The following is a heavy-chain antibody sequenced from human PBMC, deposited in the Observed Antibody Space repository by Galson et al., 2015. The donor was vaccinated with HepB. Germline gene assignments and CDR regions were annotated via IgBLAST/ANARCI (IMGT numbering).Heavy chain of an antibody. CDR2: IIPIFGTA. CDR3: ARPGDGSYSLAVGINGMDV. Sequence: SVKVSCKASGGTFSSYAISWVRQAPGQGLEWMGGIIPIFGTANYAQKFQGRVTITADESTSTAYMEQSSLRSEDTAVYYCARPGDGSYSLAVGINGMDVWGQGTTVTVSS. CDR1: GGTFSSYA. D-gene: IGHD1-26*01. V-gene: IGHV1-69*13. J-gene: IGHJ6*02.